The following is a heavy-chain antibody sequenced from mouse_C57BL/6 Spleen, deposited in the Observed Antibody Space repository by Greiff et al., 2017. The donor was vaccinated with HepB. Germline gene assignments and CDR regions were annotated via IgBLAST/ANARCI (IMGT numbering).Heavy chain of an antibody. CDR3: ARGRRATYFDY. Sequence: EVQLQQSGPGMVKPSQSLSLTCTVTGYSITSGYDWHWIRHFPGNKLEWMGYISYSGSTNYNPSLKSRISITHDTSKNHFFLKLNSVTTEDTATYYCARGRRATYFDYWGQGTTLTVSS. CDR2: ISYSGST. V-gene: IGHV3-1*01. CDR1: GYSITSGYD. D-gene: IGHD3-1*01. J-gene: IGHJ2*01.